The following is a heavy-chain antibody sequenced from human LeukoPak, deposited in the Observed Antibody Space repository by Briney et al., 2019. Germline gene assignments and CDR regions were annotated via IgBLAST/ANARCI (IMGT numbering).Heavy chain of an antibody. J-gene: IGHJ2*01. D-gene: IGHD2-2*01. CDR3: ASLGGYCSSVSCYQYFDR. CDR1: GGSISSRSYY. V-gene: IGHV4-39*01. CDR2: IHYRGST. Sequence: PSETLSLTCTLSGGSISSRSYYWGWLRQPPGKGLESIGTIHYRGSTFYNPSLKSRVTISVDTSKIQFSLKLISVTASDTAVYYCASLGGYCSSVSCYQYFDRWGRGTLVTVSS.